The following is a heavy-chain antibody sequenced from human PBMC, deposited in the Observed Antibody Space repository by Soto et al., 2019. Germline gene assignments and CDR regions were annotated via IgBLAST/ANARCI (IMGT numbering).Heavy chain of an antibody. J-gene: IGHJ4*02. CDR2: VNPNNGDT. V-gene: IGHV1-8*01. CDR3: AKVSRKGSAIDFDY. Sequence: QVQLVQSGAELKKPGASVKVSCKASGYTFSNYDMNWVRQATGRGPEWIGWVNPNNGDTGYAQKFQGRVTLTTDISTTTAYMALTSLRSEDTAISYCAKVSRKGSAIDFDYWGQGTLITVSS. CDR1: GYTFSNYD. D-gene: IGHD3-10*01.